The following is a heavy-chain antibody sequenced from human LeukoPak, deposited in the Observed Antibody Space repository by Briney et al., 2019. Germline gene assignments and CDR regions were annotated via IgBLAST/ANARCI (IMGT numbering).Heavy chain of an antibody. Sequence: SVKVSCKASGGTFSSYAISWVRQAPGQGLEWMGGIIPIFGTANYAQKFQGRVTITADKSTSTAYMELSSLRSEDTAVYYCAREVHYDYVWGSYRSENWFDPWGQGTLVTASS. CDR3: AREVHYDYVWGSYRSENWFDP. J-gene: IGHJ5*02. V-gene: IGHV1-69*06. CDR1: GGTFSSYA. CDR2: IIPIFGTA. D-gene: IGHD3-16*02.